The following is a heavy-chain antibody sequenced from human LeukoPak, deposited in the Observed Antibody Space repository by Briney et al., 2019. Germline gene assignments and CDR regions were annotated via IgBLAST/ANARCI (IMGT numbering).Heavy chain of an antibody. Sequence: EASVKVSCKSSGYTFTGYYMHWVRQAPGQGLEWMGWINPNSGGTNYAQKFQGRVTMTRDTSISTAYMELSRLRSDDTAVYYCATPKSPIYGSGSSHFDYWGQGTLVTVSS. CDR1: GYTFTGYY. D-gene: IGHD3-10*01. CDR3: ATPKSPIYGSGSSHFDY. CDR2: INPNSGGT. V-gene: IGHV1-2*02. J-gene: IGHJ4*02.